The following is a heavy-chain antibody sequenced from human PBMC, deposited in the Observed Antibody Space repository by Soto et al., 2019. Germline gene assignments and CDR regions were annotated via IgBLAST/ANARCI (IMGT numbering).Heavy chain of an antibody. V-gene: IGHV4-61*01. J-gene: IGHJ6*02. CDR1: GGSVSSGSYY. Sequence: SETLSLTCTVSGGSVSSGSYYWSWIRQPPGKGLEWIGYIYYSGSTNYNPSLKSRVTISVDTSKNQFSLKLSSVTAADTAVYYCARDQNYYGSGSGDYYYYGMDVWGQGTTVTVSS. CDR2: IYYSGST. D-gene: IGHD3-10*01. CDR3: ARDQNYYGSGSGDYYYYGMDV.